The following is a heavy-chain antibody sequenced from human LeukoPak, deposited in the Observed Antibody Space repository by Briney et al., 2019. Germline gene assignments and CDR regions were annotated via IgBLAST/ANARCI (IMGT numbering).Heavy chain of an antibody. D-gene: IGHD2-15*01. CDR3: ARLSGDATWDY. V-gene: IGHV3-30-3*01. CDR2: ISYDGSNK. Sequence: GRSLRLSCAASGFTFSSYAMHWVRQAPGKGLEWVAVISYDGSNKYYADSVKGRFTISRDNSKNTLCLQMNSLRAEDTAVYYCARLSGDATWDYWGQGTLVTVSS. CDR1: GFTFSSYA. J-gene: IGHJ4*02.